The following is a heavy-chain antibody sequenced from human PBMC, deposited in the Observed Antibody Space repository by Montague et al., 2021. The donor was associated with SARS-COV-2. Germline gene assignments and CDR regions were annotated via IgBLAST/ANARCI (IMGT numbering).Heavy chain of an antibody. Sequence: SETLSLTCTVSGGSITSSSHFWGWIRQPPGKGLDWIGSIYHSGSTYYSPSLRSRVTISVDTSKNQFSLTLKSVTAADTAVYYCTRHPMLVAWPGAVDSWGQGTLVTVSS. CDR2: IYHSGST. CDR1: GGSITSSSHF. CDR3: TRHPMLVAWPGAVDS. D-gene: IGHD3-22*01. J-gene: IGHJ4*02. V-gene: IGHV4-39*01.